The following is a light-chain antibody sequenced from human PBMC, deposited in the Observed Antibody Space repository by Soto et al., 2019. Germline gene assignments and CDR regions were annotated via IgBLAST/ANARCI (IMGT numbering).Light chain of an antibody. CDR3: QQYGSSALT. V-gene: IGKV3-20*01. CDR2: GTS. Sequence: IVLTQSPGTLSLSPGERATLSCRASQSVSSGYLVWYQQRPGQPPRLLIYGTSNRAAGIPDRFSGSGSGTDFTLTIYSLEPEDSAVYYCQQYGSSALTFGGGTKVEIK. CDR1: QSVSSGY. J-gene: IGKJ4*01.